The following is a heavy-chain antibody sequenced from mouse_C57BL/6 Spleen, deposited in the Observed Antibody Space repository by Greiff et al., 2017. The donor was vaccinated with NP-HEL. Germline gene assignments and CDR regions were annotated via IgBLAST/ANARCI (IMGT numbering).Heavy chain of an antibody. CDR3: ARDPQGEYAMDY. CDR2: ISYDGSN. V-gene: IGHV3-6*01. J-gene: IGHJ4*01. CDR1: GYSITSGYY. Sequence: EVQLVESGPGLVKPSQSLSLTCSVTGYSITSGYYWNWIRQFPGNKLEWMGYISYDGSNNYNPSLKNRISITRDTSKNQFFLKLNSVTTEDTATYYCARDPQGEYAMDYWGQGTSVTVSS.